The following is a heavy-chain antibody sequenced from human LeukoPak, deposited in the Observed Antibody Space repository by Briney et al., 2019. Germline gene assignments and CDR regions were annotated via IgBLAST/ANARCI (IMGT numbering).Heavy chain of an antibody. CDR1: GFTFSSYA. Sequence: GGSLRLSCAASGFTFSSYAMSWVRQAPGKGLVWVSRLNSDGSSTSYADSVKGRFTISRDNAKNTLYLQMNSLRAEDTAVYYCAIQAGTVYWGQGTLVTVSS. CDR2: LNSDGSST. V-gene: IGHV3-74*01. D-gene: IGHD6-13*01. CDR3: AIQAGTVY. J-gene: IGHJ4*02.